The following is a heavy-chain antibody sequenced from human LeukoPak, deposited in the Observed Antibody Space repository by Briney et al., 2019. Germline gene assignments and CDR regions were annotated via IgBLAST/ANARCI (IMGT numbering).Heavy chain of an antibody. CDR3: ARHPFYYYGSGNYYYYYMDV. D-gene: IGHD3-10*01. V-gene: IGHV4-39*01. Sequence: PSETLSLTCTVSGGSISSSSYYWGWIRQPPGKGLEWIGTIYYSGSTYYNPSLKSRVTISVDTSKNQFSLKLSSVTAADTAVYYCARHPFYYYGSGNYYYYYMDVWGKGTTVTISS. CDR1: GGSISSSSYY. CDR2: IYYSGST. J-gene: IGHJ6*03.